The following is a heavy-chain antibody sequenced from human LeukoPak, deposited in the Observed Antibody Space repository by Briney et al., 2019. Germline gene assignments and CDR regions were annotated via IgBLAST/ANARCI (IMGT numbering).Heavy chain of an antibody. V-gene: IGHV4-31*03. CDR1: GGSISSGGYY. D-gene: IGHD2-21*02. Sequence: SETLSLTCTVSGGSISSGGYYWSWIRQHPGKGLEWIGYIYYSGSTYYSPSLKSRVTISVDTSKNQFSLKLSSVTAADTAVYYCARYCGGDCYSMGPDYWGQGTLVTVSS. J-gene: IGHJ4*02. CDR2: IYYSGST. CDR3: ARYCGGDCYSMGPDY.